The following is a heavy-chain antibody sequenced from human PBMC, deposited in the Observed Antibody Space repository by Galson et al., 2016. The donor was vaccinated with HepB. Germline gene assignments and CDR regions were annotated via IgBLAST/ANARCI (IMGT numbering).Heavy chain of an antibody. J-gene: IGHJ3*01. CDR1: GDTFTTYW. V-gene: IGHV5-51*01. CDR2: INPSDSDI. CDR3: ARRAYYGAFDAFHV. Sequence: QSGAEVKKPGETLKISCQGSGDTFTTYWIGWVRHMPGKGLEWMGIINPSDSDIRYNPSFEGQVTISADKSISTAYLQWTSLKASDTAIYYCARRAYYGAFDAFHVWGQGTVVTVS. D-gene: IGHD4-17*01.